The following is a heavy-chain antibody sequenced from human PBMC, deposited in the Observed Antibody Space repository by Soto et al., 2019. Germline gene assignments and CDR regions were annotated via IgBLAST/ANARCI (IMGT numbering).Heavy chain of an antibody. D-gene: IGHD6-13*01. V-gene: IGHV3-33*01. CDR3: ARGGQQLVLGY. J-gene: IGHJ4*02. CDR2: IWYDGSNK. CDR1: GFTFSSYG. Sequence: QVQLVESGGGVVQPGRSLRLSCAASGFTFSSYGMHWVRQAPGKGLEWVAVIWYDGSNKYYADSVKGRFTISRDNSKNTLYLQMNSLRAEDTAVYYCARGGQQLVLGYWGQGTLVTVSS.